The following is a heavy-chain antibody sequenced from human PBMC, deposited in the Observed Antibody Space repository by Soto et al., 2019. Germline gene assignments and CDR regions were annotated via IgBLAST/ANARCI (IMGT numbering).Heavy chain of an antibody. CDR2: IKQDGSEE. CDR1: GFTFSTSW. V-gene: IGHV3-7*05. Sequence: EVQLVESGGGLVQPGGSLKISCSASGFTFSTSWMSWVRQAPGKGLEWVANIKQDGSEEYYVDSVNGRFTVSRDNAKNSLYLQMNSLRVEDTAVYFCARGPRHSDAYWGLGTLVTVSS. D-gene: IGHD5-18*01. CDR3: ARGPRHSDAY. J-gene: IGHJ4*02.